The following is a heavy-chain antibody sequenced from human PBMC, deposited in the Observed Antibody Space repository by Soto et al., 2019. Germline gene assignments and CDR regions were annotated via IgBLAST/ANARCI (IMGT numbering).Heavy chain of an antibody. Sequence: SVKVSGKASGGTFSSYAISWVRQAPGQGLERMGGIIPIFGTANYAQKFQGRVTITADESTSTAYMELSSLRSEDTAVYYCARRSRYCSSTSCYKGSYYYGMDVWGQGTTVTVSS. D-gene: IGHD2-2*02. CDR3: ARRSRYCSSTSCYKGSYYYGMDV. CDR2: IIPIFGTA. V-gene: IGHV1-69*13. J-gene: IGHJ6*02. CDR1: GGTFSSYA.